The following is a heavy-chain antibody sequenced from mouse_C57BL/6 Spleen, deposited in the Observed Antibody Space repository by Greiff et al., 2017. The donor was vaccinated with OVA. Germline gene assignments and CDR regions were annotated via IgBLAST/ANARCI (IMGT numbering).Heavy chain of an antibody. Sequence: QVQLKESGPELVKPGASVKISCKASGYAFSSSWMNWVKQRPGKGLEWIGRIYPGDGDTNYNGKFKGKATLTADKSSSTAYMQLSSLTSEDSAVYFCARELTGTRYFDYWGQGTTLTVSS. V-gene: IGHV1-82*01. CDR2: IYPGDGDT. J-gene: IGHJ2*01. D-gene: IGHD4-1*01. CDR1: GYAFSSSW. CDR3: ARELTGTRYFDY.